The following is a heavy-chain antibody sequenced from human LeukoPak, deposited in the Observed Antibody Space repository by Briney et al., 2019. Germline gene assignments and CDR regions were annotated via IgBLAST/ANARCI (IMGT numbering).Heavy chain of an antibody. V-gene: IGHV4-59*08. CDR1: GASVSSYY. CDR3: ARHAIVGATTGIDY. CDR2: FSYSGST. D-gene: IGHD1-26*01. Sequence: PSETLSLTCTVSGASVSSYYWSWIRQPPGKGPEWIGYFSYSGSTNYNPSLKSRVTISVDKSKNQFSLKLSSVTAADTAVYYCARHAIVGATTGIDYWGQGTLVTVSS. J-gene: IGHJ4*02.